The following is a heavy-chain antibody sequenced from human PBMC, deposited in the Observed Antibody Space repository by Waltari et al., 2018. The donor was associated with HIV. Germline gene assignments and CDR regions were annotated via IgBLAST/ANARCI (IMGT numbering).Heavy chain of an antibody. D-gene: IGHD3-22*01. Sequence: QVQLQESGPGLVKPSDTLSLTCAVSGHSISNGFYWAWIRQPPGMGLDWIGSIYHTGNTDYNPSLRNRVTRSIDTSADQISLKLASVTAADTAVYYCASSTIIVVVPPRFCFDSWGQGSLVTVSS. CDR2: IYHTGNT. J-gene: IGHJ4*02. CDR3: ASSTIIVVVPPRFCFDS. CDR1: GHSISNGFY. V-gene: IGHV4-38-2*01.